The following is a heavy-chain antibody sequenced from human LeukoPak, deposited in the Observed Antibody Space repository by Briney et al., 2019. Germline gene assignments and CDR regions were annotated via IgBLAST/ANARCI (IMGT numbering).Heavy chain of an antibody. D-gene: IGHD1-1*01. CDR3: ARDLANIRTTGSTYDAFDI. V-gene: IGHV3-30*02. CDR1: GFTFSSYG. J-gene: IGHJ3*02. CDR2: IRYDGSNK. Sequence: GGSLRLSCAASGFTFSSYGMHWVRQAPGKGLEWVAFIRYDGSNKYYADSVKGRFTISRDNSKNTLYLQMNSLRAEDTAVYYCARDLANIRTTGSTYDAFDIRGQGTMVTVSS.